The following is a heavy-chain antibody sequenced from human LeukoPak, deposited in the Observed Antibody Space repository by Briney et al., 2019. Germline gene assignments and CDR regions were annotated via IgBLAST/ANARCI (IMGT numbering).Heavy chain of an antibody. D-gene: IGHD3-10*01. V-gene: IGHV1-8*01. J-gene: IGHJ5*02. CDR1: VLTFSIYD. CDR2: MNPNNGNT. CDR3: VRDGEGVAISVNYWFDP. Sequence: GASVAVSCGFSVLTFSIYDVNWVPGTTGQGREWMGCMNPNNGNTGYAQKFQGRVTMTRDTSISTAYMELRSLRSEDTAMYYCVRDGEGVAISVNYWFDPWGQGTLVTVSS.